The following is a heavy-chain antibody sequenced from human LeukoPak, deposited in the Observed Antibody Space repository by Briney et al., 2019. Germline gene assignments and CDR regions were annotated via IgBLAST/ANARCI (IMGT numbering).Heavy chain of an antibody. J-gene: IGHJ4*02. D-gene: IGHD2/OR15-2a*01. CDR1: GGSINNYY. Sequence: SETLSLTCTVSGGSINNYYWSWIRQPPGKGLEWIGYIQYGGRTYYSPSLKSRVTISMDLSKIQFSLKMSPVTAADTAVYYCARDFFGDFDHWGQGILVTVSS. V-gene: IGHV4-59*01. CDR3: ARDFFGDFDH. CDR2: IQYGGRT.